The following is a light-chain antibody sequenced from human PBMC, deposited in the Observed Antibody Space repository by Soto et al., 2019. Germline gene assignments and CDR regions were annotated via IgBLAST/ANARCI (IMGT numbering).Light chain of an antibody. CDR2: EVS. Sequence: QSALTQPPSASGSPGQSVAISCTGTSSDVGAYNYVSWYQQHPGKAPKVVIYEVSKRPSGVPDRFSGSKSGNTASLTVSGLQAEDEADYYCSSYAGSDFWVFGGGTQLTVL. V-gene: IGLV2-8*01. J-gene: IGLJ3*02. CDR1: SSDVGAYNY. CDR3: SSYAGSDFWV.